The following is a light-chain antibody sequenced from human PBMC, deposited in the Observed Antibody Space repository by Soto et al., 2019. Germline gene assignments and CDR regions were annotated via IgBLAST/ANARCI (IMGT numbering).Light chain of an antibody. CDR3: SSYAGRYTV. V-gene: IGLV2-11*01. Sequence: QSALTQPHSVSGSLGQSVTIFCSGTSSDVGRYNYVSWYQQHPGKAPKLIIYDVTKRPSGVPDRFSGSKSGNTASLTISGLQTEDEADFYCSSYAGRYTVFGTGTKVTVL. CDR1: SSDVGRYNY. J-gene: IGLJ1*01. CDR2: DVT.